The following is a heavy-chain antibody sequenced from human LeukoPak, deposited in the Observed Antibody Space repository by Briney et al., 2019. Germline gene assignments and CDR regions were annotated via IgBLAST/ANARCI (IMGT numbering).Heavy chain of an antibody. Sequence: GGSLRLSCSASGFTFSSYVMHWVRQAPGKGLEYVSAISSNGGRTYYADSVKDRFIISRDNSKNTLYLQMRSLRPEDTAVYCCVTDWGVITNDAFDIWGQGTMVTVSS. CDR1: GFTFSSYV. CDR2: ISSNGGRT. CDR3: VTDWGVITNDAFDI. J-gene: IGHJ3*02. D-gene: IGHD3-10*01. V-gene: IGHV3-64D*09.